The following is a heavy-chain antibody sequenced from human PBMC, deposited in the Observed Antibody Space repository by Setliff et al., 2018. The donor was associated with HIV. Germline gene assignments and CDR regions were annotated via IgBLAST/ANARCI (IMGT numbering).Heavy chain of an antibody. D-gene: IGHD3-10*01. J-gene: IGHJ4*02. CDR2: MYYRGTT. CDR1: GGSIVSSSYY. CDR3: ARQGLTMNRGVPAPILYYFDY. Sequence: SETLSLTCTVSGGSIVSSSYYWGWIRQPPGKGLEWIGTMYYRGTTSNNPSLKSRVTFSADPSKNQFSLNLNSVTATDTAVYYCARQGLTMNRGVPAPILYYFDYWGPGILVTVSS. V-gene: IGHV4-39*01.